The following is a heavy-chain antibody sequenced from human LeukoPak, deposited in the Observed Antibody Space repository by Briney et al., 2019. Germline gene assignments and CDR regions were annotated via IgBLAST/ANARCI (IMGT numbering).Heavy chain of an antibody. CDR3: ARSNYYDSSGYPSDAFDI. CDR2: IIPILGIA. D-gene: IGHD3-22*01. Sequence: SVKVSCKASGGTFISYAISWVRQAPGQGLEWMGRIIPILGIANYAQKFQGRVTITADKSTSTAYMELSSLRSEDTAVYYCARSNYYDSSGYPSDAFDIWGQGTMVTVSS. J-gene: IGHJ3*02. CDR1: GGTFISYA. V-gene: IGHV1-69*04.